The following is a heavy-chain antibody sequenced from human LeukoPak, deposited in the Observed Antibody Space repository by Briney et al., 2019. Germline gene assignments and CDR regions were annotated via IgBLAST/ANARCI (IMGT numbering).Heavy chain of an antibody. V-gene: IGHV1-18*01. CDR2: ISVNSGKT. CDR3: ARDNRWSDYPPLGY. D-gene: IGHD3-3*01. J-gene: IGHJ4*02. CDR1: GYTFTTYG. Sequence: ASVKVPCKASGYTFTTYGISWVRQAPGQGLDWMGWISVNSGKTNYAQKFQGRVTMTTDTSTSTAYMEVRSLRSDDTAVYYCARDNRWSDYPPLGYWGQGTLVTVSS.